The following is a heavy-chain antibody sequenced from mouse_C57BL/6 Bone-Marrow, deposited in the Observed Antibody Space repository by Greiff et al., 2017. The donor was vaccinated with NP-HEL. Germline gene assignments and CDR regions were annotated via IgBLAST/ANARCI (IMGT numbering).Heavy chain of an antibody. Sequence: VQLQQSGPELVKPGASVKISCKASGYAFSSSWMNWVKQRPGKGLEWIGRIYPGDGDTNYNGKFKGKATLTADKSSSTAYMQLSSLTSEDSAVYFCARWGLPDYWGQGATLTVSS. J-gene: IGHJ2*01. CDR3: ARWGLPDY. D-gene: IGHD3-1*01. CDR1: GYAFSSSW. CDR2: IYPGDGDT. V-gene: IGHV1-82*01.